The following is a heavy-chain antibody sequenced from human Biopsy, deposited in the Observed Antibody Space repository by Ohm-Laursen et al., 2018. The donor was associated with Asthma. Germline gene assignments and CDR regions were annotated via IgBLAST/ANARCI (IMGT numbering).Heavy chain of an antibody. Sequence: SLRLSCADSGLTFRSYAMHWVRQAPGKGLEWVAVGGRYYDGGLKYYADSVNGRFTVSRDDSKNTLYLQMNSLRPDDTAVYYCARDVMEWYLPAFDFWGQGTLVTVSS. CDR2: GGRYYDGGLK. CDR3: ARDVMEWYLPAFDF. V-gene: IGHV3-30-3*01. J-gene: IGHJ4*02. CDR1: GLTFRSYA. D-gene: IGHD3-3*01.